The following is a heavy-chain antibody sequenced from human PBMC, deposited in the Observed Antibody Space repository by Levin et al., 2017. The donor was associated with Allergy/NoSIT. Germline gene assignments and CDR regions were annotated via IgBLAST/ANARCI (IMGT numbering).Heavy chain of an antibody. D-gene: IGHD3-9*01. J-gene: IGHJ2*01. Sequence: GGSLRLSCAGSGFTFDDYAMHWVRQAPGKGLEWVSGISWNSDSIDYADSVKGRFTISRDNAKNSLYLQMNSLRTEDTALYYCGKVTGADWYFDLWGRGTQVTVSS. V-gene: IGHV3-9*01. CDR2: ISWNSDSI. CDR1: GFTFDDYA. CDR3: GKVTGADWYFDL.